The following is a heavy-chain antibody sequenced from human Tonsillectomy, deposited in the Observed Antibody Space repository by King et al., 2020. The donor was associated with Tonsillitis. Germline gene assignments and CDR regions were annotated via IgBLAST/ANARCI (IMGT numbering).Heavy chain of an antibody. CDR1: GGSISSYY. J-gene: IGHJ6*02. CDR2: IYYSGST. D-gene: IGHD5-18*01. V-gene: IGHV4-59*01. Sequence: VQLQESGPGLVKPSETLSLTCTVSGGSISSYYWSWIRQPPGKGLEWIGYIYYSGSTNYNPSLKSRVTISVETSKNQFSLKLSSVTAADTAVYYCARVEAWDTAMVWNGMDVWGQGTTVTVSS. CDR3: ARVEAWDTAMVWNGMDV.